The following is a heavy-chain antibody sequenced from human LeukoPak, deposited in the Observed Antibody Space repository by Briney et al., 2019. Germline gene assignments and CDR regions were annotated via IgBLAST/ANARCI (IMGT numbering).Heavy chain of an antibody. CDR3: ARFPHYYDSSGYSF. Sequence: GGSLRLSCAASGFTFSSYSMNWGRQAPGKGLEWVSYISSSSSTIYYADSVKGRFTISRDNAKNSLYLQMNSLRDEDTAVYYCARFPHYYDSSGYSFWGQGTLVTVSS. J-gene: IGHJ4*02. CDR2: ISSSSSTI. V-gene: IGHV3-48*02. CDR1: GFTFSSYS. D-gene: IGHD3-22*01.